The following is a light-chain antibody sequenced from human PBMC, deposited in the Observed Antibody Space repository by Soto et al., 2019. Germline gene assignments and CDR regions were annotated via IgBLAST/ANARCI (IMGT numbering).Light chain of an antibody. Sequence: EVGMTQSPATLSVSPVERATLSCSASQSVSSNLAWYQQKPGQTPRLLMYGASTRATGIPARFSGSGSGTDFTLTISRLEPEDFAVYYCQQRGNWPITFGQGTRLEIK. J-gene: IGKJ5*01. V-gene: IGKV3-15*01. CDR3: QQRGNWPIT. CDR1: QSVSSN. CDR2: GAS.